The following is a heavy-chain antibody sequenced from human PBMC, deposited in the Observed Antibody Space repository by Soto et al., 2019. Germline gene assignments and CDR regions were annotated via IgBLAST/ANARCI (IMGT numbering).Heavy chain of an antibody. CDR3: ARVDRPLAGYSSGWYYFDY. CDR1: GFTFSSYA. D-gene: IGHD6-19*01. V-gene: IGHV3-30-3*01. CDR2: ISYDGSNK. Sequence: QVQLVESGGGVVQPGRSLRLSCAASGFTFSSYAMHWVRQAPGKGLEWVAVISYDGSNKYYADSVKGRFTISRDNSKNTLYLQRNSLRAEDTAVYYCARVDRPLAGYSSGWYYFDYWGQGTLVTVSS. J-gene: IGHJ4*02.